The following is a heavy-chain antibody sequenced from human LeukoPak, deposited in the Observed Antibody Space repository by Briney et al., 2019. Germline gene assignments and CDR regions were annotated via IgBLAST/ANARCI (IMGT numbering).Heavy chain of an antibody. CDR1: GFTVSSNY. J-gene: IGHJ3*02. CDR2: IYSGGST. CDR3: ARGRVGATRGAFDI. Sequence: GGSLRLSCAASGFTVSSNYMSWVRQAPGKGLEWASVIYSGGSTYYTDSVKGRFTISRDNSKNTLYLQMNSLRAEDTAVYYCARGRVGATRGAFDIWGQGTMVTVSS. V-gene: IGHV3-53*01. D-gene: IGHD1-26*01.